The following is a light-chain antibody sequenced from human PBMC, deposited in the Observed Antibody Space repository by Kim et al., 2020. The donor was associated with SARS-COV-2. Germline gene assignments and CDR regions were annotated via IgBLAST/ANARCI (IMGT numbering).Light chain of an antibody. Sequence: IQLTQSPSSLSASVGDRVTITCRTSQGISGYLAWFQQHPGKAPKLLIYAASTLQGGVPSRFSGSGSGTEFTLTIGSLQPEYFAIYYCQQLNSYPPTFGQGTKLEIK. CDR2: AAS. CDR3: QQLNSYPPT. J-gene: IGKJ2*01. V-gene: IGKV1-9*01. CDR1: QGISGY.